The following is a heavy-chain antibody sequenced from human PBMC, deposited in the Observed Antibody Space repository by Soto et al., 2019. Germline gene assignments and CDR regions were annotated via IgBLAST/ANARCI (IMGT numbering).Heavy chain of an antibody. CDR1: GFTFSRYD. CDR3: ARAPNWNFDY. J-gene: IGHJ4*02. D-gene: IGHD1-1*01. Sequence: EVQLVESGGGLVQPGRSLRLSCATSGFTFSRYDMHWVRQATGKGLEWVSAIGSAGDTYYAGSVKGRFTISRENAKNSLYLQMNSLRAEDTAVYYCARAPNWNFDYWGQGALVTVSS. V-gene: IGHV3-13*04. CDR2: IGSAGDT.